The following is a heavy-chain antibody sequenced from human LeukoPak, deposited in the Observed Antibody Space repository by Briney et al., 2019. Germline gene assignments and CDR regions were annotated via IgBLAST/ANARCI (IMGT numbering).Heavy chain of an antibody. J-gene: IGHJ4*02. D-gene: IGHD2-15*01. CDR3: ARVRYCSGGSCRQYFDY. CDR1: GGSFSGYY. CDR2: INHSGST. Sequence: SETLSLTCAVYGGSFSGYYWSWIRQPPGKGLEWIGEINHSGSTNYNPSLKSRVTISVDTSKNQFSLKLSSVTAADTAVYYCARVRYCSGGSCRQYFDYWGQGTLVSVSS. V-gene: IGHV4-34*01.